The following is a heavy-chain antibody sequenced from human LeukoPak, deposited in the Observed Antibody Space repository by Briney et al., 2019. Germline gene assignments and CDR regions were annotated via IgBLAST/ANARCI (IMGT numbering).Heavy chain of an antibody. V-gene: IGHV3-21*01. CDR2: ISSSSSYI. J-gene: IGHJ5*02. Sequence: GGSLRLSCAASGFTFSSYSMNWVRQAPGKGLEWVSSISSSSSYIYYADSVKGRFTISRDNAKNSLYLQMNSLRAEDTAVYYCARVKVPAASNWFDPWGQGTLVTVSS. CDR3: ARVKVPAASNWFDP. D-gene: IGHD2-2*01. CDR1: GFTFSSYS.